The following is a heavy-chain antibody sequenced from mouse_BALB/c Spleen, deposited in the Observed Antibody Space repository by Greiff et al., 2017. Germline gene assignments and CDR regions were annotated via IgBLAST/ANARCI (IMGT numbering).Heavy chain of an antibody. D-gene: IGHD1-1*01. CDR3: ARGDYYYGSSYFDY. CDR1: GFTFSSYA. V-gene: IGHV5-6-5*01. Sequence: DVMLVESGGGLVKPGGSLKLSCAASGFTFSSYAMSWVRQTPEKRLEWVASISSGGSTYYPDSVKGRFTISRDNARNILYLQMSSLRSEDTAMYYCARGDYYYGSSYFDYWGQGTTLTVSS. CDR2: ISSGGST. J-gene: IGHJ2*01.